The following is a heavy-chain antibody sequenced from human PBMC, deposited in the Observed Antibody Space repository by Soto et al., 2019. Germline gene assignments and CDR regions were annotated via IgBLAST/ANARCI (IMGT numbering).Heavy chain of an antibody. D-gene: IGHD2-8*01. Sequence: DVQLVESGGVVVQPGGSLRLSCAASGFTFDDYTMHWVRQAPGKGLEWVSLISWDGGSTYYADSVKGRFTISRDNSKNSLYLQMNSLRTEDTALYYCAKVTYAKDDDAFDIWGQGTMVTVSS. CDR1: GFTFDDYT. CDR3: AKVTYAKDDDAFDI. J-gene: IGHJ3*02. CDR2: ISWDGGST. V-gene: IGHV3-43*01.